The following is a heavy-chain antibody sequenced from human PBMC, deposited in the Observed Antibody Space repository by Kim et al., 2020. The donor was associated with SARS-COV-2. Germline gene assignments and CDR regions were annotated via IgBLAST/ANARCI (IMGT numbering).Heavy chain of an antibody. V-gene: IGHV3-48*04. CDR2: ISSSSSTI. D-gene: IGHD5-18*01. J-gene: IGHJ6*02. CDR3: ARDGFDPDTAMVYGPAYYYYYGMDV. CDR1: GFTFSSYS. Sequence: GGSLRLSCAASGFTFSSYSMNWVRQAPGKGLEWVSYISSSSSTIYYADSVKGRFTISRDNAKNSLYLQMNSLRAEDTAVYYCARDGFDPDTAMVYGPAYYYYYGMDVWGQGTTVTVSS.